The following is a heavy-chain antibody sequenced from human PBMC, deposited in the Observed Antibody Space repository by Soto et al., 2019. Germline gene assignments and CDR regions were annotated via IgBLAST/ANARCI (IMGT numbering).Heavy chain of an antibody. V-gene: IGHV4-59*01. Sequence: SETLSLTCTVSGGSISSYYWSWIRQPPGKGLEWIGYIYYSGSTNYNPSLKSRVTISVDTSKNQFSLKLSSVTAADTAVYYCARLSDSPSPANYYYYYYMDVWGKGTTVTVSS. CDR1: GGSISSYY. CDR2: IYYSGST. J-gene: IGHJ6*03. CDR3: ARLSDSPSPANYYYYYYMDV.